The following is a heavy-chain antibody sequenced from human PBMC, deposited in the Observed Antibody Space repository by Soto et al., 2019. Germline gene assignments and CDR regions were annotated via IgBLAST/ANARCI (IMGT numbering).Heavy chain of an antibody. CDR1: GFTFGDSY. V-gene: IGHV3-11*06. D-gene: IGHD2-15*01. CDR3: VRGGGGGLFDP. J-gene: IGHJ5*02. Sequence: PGGSLRLSCAGSGFTFGDSYMSWIRQAPGKGLEWLSYISPGSRYSAYADSVKGRFTIYRDNAKRSLYLQMMSLTTEDTAIYYCVRGGGGGLFDPWGQGTMVTVSS. CDR2: ISPGSRYS.